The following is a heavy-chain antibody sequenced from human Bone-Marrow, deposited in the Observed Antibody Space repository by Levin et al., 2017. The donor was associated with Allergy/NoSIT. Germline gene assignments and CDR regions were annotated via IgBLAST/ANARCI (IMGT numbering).Heavy chain of an antibody. CDR2: VSYDGTST. CDR3: ARDYFDSGIHNFFDP. Sequence: PGGSLRLSCAASGFTFTSYAMHWVRQAPGKGLEWVAVVSYDGTSTYYTDSVKGRFTISRDNPGNTLDLQMTSLRAEDTAFYYCARDYFDSGIHNFFDPWGQGTLVTVSS. J-gene: IGHJ5*02. D-gene: IGHD3-10*01. CDR1: GFTFTSYA. V-gene: IGHV3-30-3*01.